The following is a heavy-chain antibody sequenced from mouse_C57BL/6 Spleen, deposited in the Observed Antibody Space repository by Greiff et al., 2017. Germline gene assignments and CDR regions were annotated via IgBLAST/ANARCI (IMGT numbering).Heavy chain of an antibody. J-gene: IGHJ2*01. V-gene: IGHV2-9-1*01. D-gene: IGHD3-2*02. CDR3: ARGDSSGYWDY. CDR2: IWTCGST. Sequence: VKLVESGPGLVAPAHSLSLTCTVSGFTFTSYSISWVRQPPGQGLEWLGEIWTCGSTNYNSALKSRLSVSKDNSKSQVFLKMNSLQTDETARYYCARGDSSGYWDYWGQGTTLTVSS. CDR1: GFTFTSYS.